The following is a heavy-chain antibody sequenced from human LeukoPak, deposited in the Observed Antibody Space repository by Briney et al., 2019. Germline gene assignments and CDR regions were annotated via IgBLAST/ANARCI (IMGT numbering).Heavy chain of an antibody. D-gene: IGHD2-2*01. Sequence: PSQTLSLTCTVSGGSISSGSYYWSWLRQPAGKGLEWIGRIYTSGSTNYNPSLKSRVTISVDTSKNQLSLKLSSVTAADTAVYYCARALEALGYCSSTSCSQDAFDIWGQGTMVTVSS. CDR2: IYTSGST. J-gene: IGHJ3*02. V-gene: IGHV4-61*02. CDR1: GGSISSGSYY. CDR3: ARALEALGYCSSTSCSQDAFDI.